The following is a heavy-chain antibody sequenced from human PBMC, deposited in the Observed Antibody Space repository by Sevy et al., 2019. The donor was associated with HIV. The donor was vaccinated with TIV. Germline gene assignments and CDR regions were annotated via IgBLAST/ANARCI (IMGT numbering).Heavy chain of an antibody. CDR2: INPNSGGT. CDR3: ACYAIDVFYI. J-gene: IGHJ3*02. V-gene: IGHV1-2*05. Sequence: ASVKVSCQASGYTFTGYYIHWVRQAPGQGLEWMGRINPNSGGTNYAQKFQGRVAMTRDTSISTAYMELSRLRSDDTDVYYCACYAIDVFYIWGQGTMVTVSS. CDR1: GYTFTGYY. D-gene: IGHD3-16*01.